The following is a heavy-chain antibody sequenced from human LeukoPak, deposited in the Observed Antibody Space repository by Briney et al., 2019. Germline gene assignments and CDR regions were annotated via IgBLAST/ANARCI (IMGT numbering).Heavy chain of an antibody. J-gene: IGHJ4*02. CDR2: IKGDGSDK. CDR1: GFTFSSSW. V-gene: IGHV3-7*03. Sequence: GGSLRLSCAASGFTFSSSWMTWVRQAPGKGLEWLANIKGDGSDKNYVDSVKGRFTISRNNAKNSLFLQMSSLRGEDTALYYCATEHWGPNSWGQGTLVTVSS. D-gene: IGHD3-16*01. CDR3: ATEHWGPNS.